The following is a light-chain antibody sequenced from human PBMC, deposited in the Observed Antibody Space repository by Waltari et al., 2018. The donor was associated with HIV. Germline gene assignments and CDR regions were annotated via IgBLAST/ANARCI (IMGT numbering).Light chain of an antibody. V-gene: IGLV2-8*01. CDR2: DVT. Sequence: QSALTQPPSASGSPGQSVTISCTGTSSDVGAYNYVSWFQQHPGKAPKLMIYDVTKRPSGVPDRFSGSKSGTSASLAISGLRSEDEADYYCAAWDDSLSGWVFGGGTKLTVL. CDR3: AAWDDSLSGWV. J-gene: IGLJ3*02. CDR1: SSDVGAYNY.